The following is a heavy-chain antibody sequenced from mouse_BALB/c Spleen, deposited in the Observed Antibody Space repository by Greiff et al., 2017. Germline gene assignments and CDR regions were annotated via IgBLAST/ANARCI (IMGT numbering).Heavy chain of an antibody. J-gene: IGHJ4*01. V-gene: IGHV1-26*01. Sequence: EVQLQQSGPDLVKPGASVQISCKASGYSFTGYYMHWVKQSHGKSLEWIGRVNPNNGGTSYNQKFKGKAILTVDKSSSTAYMELRSLTSEDSAVFYCARSGGGGAMDYWGQGTSVTVSS. D-gene: IGHD4-1*01. CDR2: VNPNNGGT. CDR3: ARSGGGGAMDY. CDR1: GYSFTGYY.